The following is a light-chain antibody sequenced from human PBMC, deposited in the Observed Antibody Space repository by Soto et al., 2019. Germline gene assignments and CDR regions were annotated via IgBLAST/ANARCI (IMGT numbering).Light chain of an antibody. CDR3: SSYTSSSPWV. CDR1: SSDVGGYNY. CDR2: DVS. V-gene: IGLV2-14*01. J-gene: IGLJ3*02. Sequence: QSALTQPASVSGSPGQSITISGTGTSSDVGGYNYVSWYQQHPGKAPKLMIYDVSNRPSGVSNLFSGSKSGNTASLTISGVQAEDEADYYCSSYTSSSPWVLGGGTKLTVL.